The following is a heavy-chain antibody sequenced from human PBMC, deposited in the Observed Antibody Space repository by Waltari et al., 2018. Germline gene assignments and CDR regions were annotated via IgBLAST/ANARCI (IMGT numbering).Heavy chain of an antibody. CDR3: ASGIAAAGIKVDY. CDR2: IYHSGST. D-gene: IGHD6-13*01. J-gene: IGHJ4*02. V-gene: IGHV4-38-2*02. Sequence: QVQLQESGPGLVKPSETLSLTCTVSGYSISSGYYWGWIRQPPGKGLEWIGSIYHSGSTYYNPSLKSRVTISVDTSKNQFSLKLSSVTAADTAVYYCASGIAAAGIKVDYWGQGTLVTVSS. CDR1: GYSISSGYY.